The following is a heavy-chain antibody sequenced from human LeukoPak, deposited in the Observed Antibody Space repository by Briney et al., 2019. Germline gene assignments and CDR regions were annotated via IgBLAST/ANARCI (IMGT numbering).Heavy chain of an antibody. CDR2: IIPIFGTA. CDR1: GGTFSSYA. Sequence: SVKVSCKASGGTFSSYAISWVRQAPGQGLEWMGGIIPIFGTANYAQKFQGRVTITADKSTSTAYRELSSLRSEDTAVYYCARALLWFGELSNWFDPWGQGTLVTVSS. V-gene: IGHV1-69*06. J-gene: IGHJ5*02. CDR3: ARALLWFGELSNWFDP. D-gene: IGHD3-10*01.